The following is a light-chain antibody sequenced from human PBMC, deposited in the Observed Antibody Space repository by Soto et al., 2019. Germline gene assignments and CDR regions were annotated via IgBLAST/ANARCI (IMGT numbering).Light chain of an antibody. J-gene: IGKJ1*01. V-gene: IGKV3-20*01. Sequence: VVTQSLDTMSLKQGERATLSCRASQSVDSSYLAWYQQKPGQAPRLLIYGASSRATGIPDRFSGSGSGTDFTLTISRLEPEDFAVYYCQQYGSSPRTFGQGTNVDIK. CDR3: QQYGSSPRT. CDR2: GAS. CDR1: QSVDSSY.